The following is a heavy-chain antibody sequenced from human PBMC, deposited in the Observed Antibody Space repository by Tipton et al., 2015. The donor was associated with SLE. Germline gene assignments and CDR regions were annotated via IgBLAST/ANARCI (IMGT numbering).Heavy chain of an antibody. CDR2: INHSGST. CDR1: GGSFTGYY. Sequence: TLSLTCAVYGGSFTGYYWSWIRQPPGKGLEWIGEINHSGSTNYNPSLKSRVSISVDTSTNQLSLKLSSVTAADTAVYYCARCGGARDYWGQGTLVTVSS. CDR3: ARCGGARDY. J-gene: IGHJ4*02. V-gene: IGHV4-34*01. D-gene: IGHD3-16*01.